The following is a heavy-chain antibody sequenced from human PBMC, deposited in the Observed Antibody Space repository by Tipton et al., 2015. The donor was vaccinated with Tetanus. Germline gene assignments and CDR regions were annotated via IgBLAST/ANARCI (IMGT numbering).Heavy chain of an antibody. V-gene: IGHV4-61*08. CDR1: GGSLRSGDHY. D-gene: IGHD2-2*01. J-gene: IGHJ4*02. CDR2: VYYNGNN. Sequence: GLVKPSETLSLTCSVSGGSLRSGDHYWSWIRQPPGKGLEWIGYVYYNGNNHYNPALKSRVTISVDTSKNQFSPKLSSVTAADTAIYYCAREVPAAGHFDSWGQGTLVTVSS. CDR3: AREVPAAGHFDS.